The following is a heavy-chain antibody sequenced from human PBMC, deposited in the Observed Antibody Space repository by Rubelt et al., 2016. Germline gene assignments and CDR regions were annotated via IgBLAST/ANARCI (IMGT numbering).Heavy chain of an antibody. V-gene: IGHV3-15*01. CDR1: GFTFNNAW. J-gene: IGHJ4*02. CDR3: AKYSSSTWYRGYIDY. D-gene: IGHD6-13*01. CDR2: IKSKTDGETT. Sequence: EVQLVESGGGLVKPGGSLRLSCVVSGFTFNNAWMSWVRQGPGKGLEWVGRIKSKTDGETTDYAAPAKGRFSISRDDSKNTLYLQMNNLKTEDTAIYYCAKYSSSTWYRGYIDYWGQGTLVTVSS.